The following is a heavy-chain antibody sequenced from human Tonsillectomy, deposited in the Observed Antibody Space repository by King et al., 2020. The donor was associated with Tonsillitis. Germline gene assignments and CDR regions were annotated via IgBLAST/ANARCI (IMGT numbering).Heavy chain of an antibody. D-gene: IGHD5/OR15-5a*01. J-gene: IGHJ5*02. CDR2: INHSVTT. CDR3: ARLRLRGTEFDP. V-gene: IGHV4-34*01. CDR1: NGSLSGYY. Sequence: VQLQQWGAGLLKPSETLSLTCVVYNGSLSGYYWSWIRQPPGKGLEWIGEINHSVTTNYNPSLKSRVTISVDRSKKQFSLRLSSMTAADTAVYYCARLRLRGTEFDPWGQGTLVTVSS.